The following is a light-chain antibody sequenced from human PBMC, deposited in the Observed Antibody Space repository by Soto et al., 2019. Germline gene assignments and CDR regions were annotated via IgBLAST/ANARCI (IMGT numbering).Light chain of an antibody. CDR1: QPISDY. Sequence: DIQMTQSPSSLSASVGDRVTITCRTSQPISDYLNWYQQKPGKAPTLVIYTTSNLQSGVPSRFSGSGSATHFTLTISSLQPEDFATYYCQQHYNTPRTFGQGTKVELK. V-gene: IGKV1-39*01. CDR3: QQHYNTPRT. CDR2: TTS. J-gene: IGKJ1*01.